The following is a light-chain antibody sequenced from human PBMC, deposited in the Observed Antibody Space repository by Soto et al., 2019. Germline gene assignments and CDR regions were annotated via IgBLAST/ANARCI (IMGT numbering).Light chain of an antibody. CDR1: QSVSSK. CDR3: QQYDSSPPRT. CDR2: GAS. J-gene: IGKJ1*01. V-gene: IGKV3D-15*01. Sequence: EIVMTQSPATLSVSPGERATLSCRASQSVSSKLAWYQQKPGQAPRLLIYGASTRATDVPDRFSGSGSGADFTLSISRLEPEEFAVYYCQQYDSSPPRTFGQGTKVDIK.